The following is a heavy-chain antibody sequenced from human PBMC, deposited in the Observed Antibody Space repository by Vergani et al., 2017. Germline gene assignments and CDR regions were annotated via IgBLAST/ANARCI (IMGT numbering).Heavy chain of an antibody. D-gene: IGHD5-18*01. CDR1: GFPFSDYG. V-gene: IGHV3-30*03. Sequence: QVQLVESGGGEVQPGRSLRLSCSAAGFPFSDYGVHWVRQAPGKGLEWVSVISYDGNKKNYADSVKGRFTISRDNAKNSLYLQMNSLRAEDTAVYYCARDDSQLCFDYWGQGTLVTVSS. CDR2: ISYDGNKK. J-gene: IGHJ4*02. CDR3: ARDDSQLCFDY.